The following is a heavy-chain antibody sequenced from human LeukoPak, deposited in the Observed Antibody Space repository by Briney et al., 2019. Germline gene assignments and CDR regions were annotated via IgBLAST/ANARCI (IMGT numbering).Heavy chain of an antibody. Sequence: SETLSLTCAVYGGSFSGHYWSWIRQPPGKGLEWIGEINHSGSTNYNPSLKSRVTISVDTSKNQFSLKLSSVTAADTAVYYCALAPQGGYYGDYWGQGTLVTVSS. J-gene: IGHJ4*02. CDR1: GGSFSGHY. V-gene: IGHV4-34*01. D-gene: IGHD3-22*01. CDR2: INHSGST. CDR3: ALAPQGGYYGDY.